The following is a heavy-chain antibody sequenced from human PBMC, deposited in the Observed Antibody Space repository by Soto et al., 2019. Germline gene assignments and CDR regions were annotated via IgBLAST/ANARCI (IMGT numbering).Heavy chain of an antibody. D-gene: IGHD1-26*01. CDR1: GFTFSSYG. J-gene: IGHJ4*02. Sequence: GGALRLSCAASGFTFSSYGMHWGRQAPGKGLEWVAVISYDGSNKYYADSVKGRFTISRDNSKNTLYLQMNSLRAEDTAVYYCVRAPELLMVLDYCGQGTLVTVSS. V-gene: IGHV3-30-3*01. CDR3: VRAPELLMVLDY. CDR2: ISYDGSNK.